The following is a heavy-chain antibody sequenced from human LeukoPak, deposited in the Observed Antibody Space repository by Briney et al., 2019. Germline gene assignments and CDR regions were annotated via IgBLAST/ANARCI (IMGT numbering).Heavy chain of an antibody. CDR2: IYPGDSDT. V-gene: IGHV5-51*01. CDR1: GYSFTDYW. CDR3: ARPNTVTTNWYFDL. Sequence: GESLKISCQGSGYSFTDYWIGWVRQMPGKGLEWMGIIYPGDSDTRYSPSFHGQVSISADESISTAYLQWSSPKASDTAMYYCARPNTVTTNWYFDLWGRGTLVTVSS. D-gene: IGHD4-17*01. J-gene: IGHJ2*01.